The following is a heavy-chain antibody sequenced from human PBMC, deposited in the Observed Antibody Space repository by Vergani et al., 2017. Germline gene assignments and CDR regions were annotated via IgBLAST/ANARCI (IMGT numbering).Heavy chain of an antibody. CDR1: GFTFDTYT. Sequence: EVQLLESGGGLVQPGGSRRLSCAGAGFTFDTYTMAYVRQAPGKGLEWVASISSGGGDRFYADSVKGRFTISRDNSKNTLFLQMNSLKDEDTAVYYCTTSWVLYYLHGEYFQYWGRGTLVTVSS. CDR3: TTSWVLYYLHGEYFQY. CDR2: ISSGGGDR. J-gene: IGHJ1*01. V-gene: IGHV3-23*01. D-gene: IGHD3-10*01.